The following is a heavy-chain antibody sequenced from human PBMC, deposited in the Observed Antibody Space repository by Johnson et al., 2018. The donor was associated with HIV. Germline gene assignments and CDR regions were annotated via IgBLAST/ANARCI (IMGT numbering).Heavy chain of an antibody. J-gene: IGHJ3*02. Sequence: VQLVESGGGLVQPGGSLRLSCAASGFTFSSYAMSWVRQAPGKGLEWVSAISGSGGSTYYADSVKGRFTISRDNSKNTLYLQMNSLRAEDTAVYYCAKDLVVYDRTGDAFDIWGQGTMVTVSS. CDR1: GFTFSSYA. CDR3: AKDLVVYDRTGDAFDI. CDR2: ISGSGGST. D-gene: IGHD3-22*01. V-gene: IGHV3-23*04.